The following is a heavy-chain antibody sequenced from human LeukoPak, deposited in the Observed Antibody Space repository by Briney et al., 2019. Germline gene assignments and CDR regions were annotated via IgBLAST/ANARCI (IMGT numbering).Heavy chain of an antibody. J-gene: IGHJ4*02. CDR3: AINDMGSPANY. D-gene: IGHD3-9*01. CDR1: GGTINNSPYY. CDR2: MHYSGTT. V-gene: IGHV4-39*01. Sequence: SETLSLTCTVSGGTINNSPYYWGWIRQPPGKELEWIVSMHYSGTTYYNPSLKSRVTISIDTSKNQFSLRLISVTAADTAVFYCAINDMGSPANYCGEGTLVTVSS.